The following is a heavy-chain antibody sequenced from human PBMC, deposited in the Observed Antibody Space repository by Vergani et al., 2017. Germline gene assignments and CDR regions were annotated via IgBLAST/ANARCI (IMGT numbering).Heavy chain of an antibody. J-gene: IGHJ4*02. D-gene: IGHD3-22*01. Sequence: EVQLVESGGGLIQPGGSLRLSCAASGFTVSSNYMSWIRQAPGKGLEWVSVIYSGGSTYYSDSVKGRCTIPRDNSKNTLYLQMNSLRAEDTDVYYCARGTYYVSSGYPVDYWGQGTLVTVSS. CDR3: ARGTYYVSSGYPVDY. CDR2: IYSGGST. CDR1: GFTVSSNY. V-gene: IGHV3-53*01.